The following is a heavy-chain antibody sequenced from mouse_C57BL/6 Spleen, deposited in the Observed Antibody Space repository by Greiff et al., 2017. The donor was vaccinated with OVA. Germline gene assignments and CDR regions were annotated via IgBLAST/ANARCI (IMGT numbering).Heavy chain of an antibody. Sequence: QVQLKESGAELVKPGASVKISCKASGYAFSSYWMNWVKQRPGKGLEWIGQIYPGDGDTNYNGKFKGKATLTADKSSSTAYMQLSSLTSEDSAVYFCARSGLRRGYFDVWGTGTTVTVSS. D-gene: IGHD2-4*01. V-gene: IGHV1-80*01. J-gene: IGHJ1*03. CDR3: ARSGLRRGYFDV. CDR1: GYAFSSYW. CDR2: IYPGDGDT.